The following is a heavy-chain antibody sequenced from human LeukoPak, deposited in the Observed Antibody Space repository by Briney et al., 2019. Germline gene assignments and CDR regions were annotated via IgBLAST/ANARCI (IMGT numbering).Heavy chain of an antibody. D-gene: IGHD6-6*01. Sequence: TETLSLTCTVSGGSISSYYWTWIRQPPGKGLEWIGSLYYSGSTNYNPSLKSRVTISVDTSKNQFSLKLSSVTAADTAVYYCARRHVEYSSSSDPYYFDYWGQGTLVTVSS. CDR2: LYYSGST. CDR3: ARRHVEYSSSSDPYYFDY. J-gene: IGHJ4*02. V-gene: IGHV4-59*01. CDR1: GGSISSYY.